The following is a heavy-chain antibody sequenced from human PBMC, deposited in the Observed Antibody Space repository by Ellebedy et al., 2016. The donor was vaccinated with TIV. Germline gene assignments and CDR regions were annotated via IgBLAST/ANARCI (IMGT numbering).Heavy chain of an antibody. Sequence: GESLKISXAASGFTFDDYGMSWVRQVPGKGLEWISDINWSGGTIRYADSVKGRFTISRDNTKNSLFLQMNSLRAEDTALYHCAREREISGRNSGRFDPWGQGTLVTVSS. CDR3: AREREISGRNSGRFDP. CDR1: GFTFDDYG. J-gene: IGHJ5*02. V-gene: IGHV3-20*01. D-gene: IGHD1-26*01. CDR2: INWSGGTI.